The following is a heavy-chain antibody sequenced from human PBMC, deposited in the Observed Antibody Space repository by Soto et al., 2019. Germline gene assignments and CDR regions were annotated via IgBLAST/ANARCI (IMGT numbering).Heavy chain of an antibody. J-gene: IGHJ4*02. CDR1: GGSFSGYY. Sequence: QVQLQQWGAGLLKPSETLSLTCAVYGGSFSGYYWSWIRQPPGKGLEWIGEINHSGSTNYNPSLNSRVTISVDTSKNQFSLKLSSVTAADTAVYYCARTMVRGVIRGGSFDYWGQGTLVTVSS. D-gene: IGHD3-10*01. CDR2: INHSGST. CDR3: ARTMVRGVIRGGSFDY. V-gene: IGHV4-34*01.